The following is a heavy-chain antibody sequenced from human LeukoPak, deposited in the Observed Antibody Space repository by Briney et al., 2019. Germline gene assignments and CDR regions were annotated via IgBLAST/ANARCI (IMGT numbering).Heavy chain of an antibody. D-gene: IGHD1-1*01. Sequence: GGSLRLSCAASGFTFSSYAMTWVRQAPGKGLEWVSSISSSGGSTYYADSVRGRFTISRDNSKNTLYLQMNSLRAEDTAVYYCAKDLSPGTYDYWGQGTLVTVSS. J-gene: IGHJ4*02. CDR3: AKDLSPGTYDY. V-gene: IGHV3-23*01. CDR2: ISSSGGST. CDR1: GFTFSSYA.